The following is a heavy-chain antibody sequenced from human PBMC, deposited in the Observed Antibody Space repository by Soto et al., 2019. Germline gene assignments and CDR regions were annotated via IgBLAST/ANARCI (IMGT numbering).Heavy chain of an antibody. V-gene: IGHV3-21*01. CDR3: ARDRGYDAHDFYYNAMDV. CDR1: GFTFRTYT. CDR2: IRGFSPYT. D-gene: IGHD5-12*01. J-gene: IGHJ6*02. Sequence: GGSMILSCISSGFTFRTYTMNWVRQAPGKGLEWVSGIRGFSPYTFYAESVKGRFTISRDNAKNSLFLQMNSLRAEDTAVYYCARDRGYDAHDFYYNAMDVWGQGTTVTVSS.